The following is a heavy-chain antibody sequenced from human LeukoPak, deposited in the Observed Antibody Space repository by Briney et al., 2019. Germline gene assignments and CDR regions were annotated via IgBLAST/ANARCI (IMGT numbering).Heavy chain of an antibody. CDR1: GFSFSYYW. J-gene: IGHJ1*01. Sequence: GGSLRLSCAASGFSFSYYWMSWVRQAPGKGLEWVANIKPDGSGKYYVDSVKGRFTISRDNAKNSLYLEMNNPGAEDTAVYYCATKAYCGGDCHSRYFQHWGQGTLVTVSS. CDR3: ATKAYCGGDCHSRYFQH. CDR2: IKPDGSGK. V-gene: IGHV3-7*03. D-gene: IGHD2-21*02.